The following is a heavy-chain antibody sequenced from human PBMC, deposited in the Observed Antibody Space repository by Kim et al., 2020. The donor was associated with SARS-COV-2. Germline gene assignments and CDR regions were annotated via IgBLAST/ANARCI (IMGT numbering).Heavy chain of an antibody. CDR3: ARVPRGRWFGELLYFDY. Sequence: GGSLRLSCAASGFTFSSYSMNWVRQAPGKGLEWVSSISSSSSYIYYADSVKGRFTISRDNAKNSLYLQMNSLRAEDTAVYYCARVPRGRWFGELLYFDYWGQGTLVTVSS. V-gene: IGHV3-21*01. CDR1: GFTFSSYS. D-gene: IGHD3-10*01. J-gene: IGHJ4*02. CDR2: ISSSSSYI.